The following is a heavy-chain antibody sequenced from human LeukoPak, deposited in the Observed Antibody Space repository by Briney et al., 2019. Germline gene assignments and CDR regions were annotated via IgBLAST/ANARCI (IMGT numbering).Heavy chain of an antibody. V-gene: IGHV4-34*01. CDR3: AGARAKWLGRPLDY. CDR1: GGSISSYY. J-gene: IGHJ4*02. D-gene: IGHD5-12*01. Sequence: SETLSLTCIVSGGSISSYYWSWIRQPPGKGLEWIGEINHSGSTNYNPSLKSRVTISVDTSKNQFSLKLSSVTAADTAVYYCAGARAKWLGRPLDYWGQGTLVTVSS. CDR2: INHSGST.